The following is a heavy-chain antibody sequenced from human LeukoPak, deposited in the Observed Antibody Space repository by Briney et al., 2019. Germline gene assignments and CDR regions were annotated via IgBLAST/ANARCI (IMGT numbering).Heavy chain of an antibody. Sequence: SETLSLTCTVSGGSISSGDYYWSRIRQPPGKGLEWIGYIYYSGSTYYNPSLKSRVTISVDTSKNQFSLKLSSVTAADTAVYYCARDLLNEGNHPDYWGQGTLVTVSS. V-gene: IGHV4-30-4*01. CDR1: GGSISSGDYY. CDR2: IYYSGST. D-gene: IGHD4-23*01. J-gene: IGHJ4*02. CDR3: ARDLLNEGNHPDY.